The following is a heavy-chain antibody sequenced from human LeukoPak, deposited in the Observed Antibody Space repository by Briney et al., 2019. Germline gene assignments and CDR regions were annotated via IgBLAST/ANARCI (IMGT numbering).Heavy chain of an antibody. CDR2: ISAYNGNT. CDR1: GYTFTSYG. J-gene: IGHJ5*02. V-gene: IGHV1-18*01. CDR3: AKSPPVAGSWFDP. D-gene: IGHD6-19*01. Sequence: ASVKVSCKASGYTFTSYGISWVRQAPGQGLEWMGWISAYNGNTNYAQKLQGRVTMTTDTSTSTAYMELRGLRSDDTAVYYCAKSPPVAGSWFDPWGQGTLVTVSS.